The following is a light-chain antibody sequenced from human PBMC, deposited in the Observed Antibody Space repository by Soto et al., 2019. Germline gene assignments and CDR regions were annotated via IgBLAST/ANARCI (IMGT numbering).Light chain of an antibody. CDR3: QQCNNWPPA. CDR2: DAS. CDR1: QSISNN. J-gene: IGKJ2*01. V-gene: IGKV3-15*01. Sequence: EIVMTQSPATLSVSPGETATLSCRASQSISNNLAWYQQKPGQAPRLLIYDASTRATGIPARFSGSRSGTEFTLTISSLQSEDFAVYYCQQCNNWPPAFGQGTKLEI.